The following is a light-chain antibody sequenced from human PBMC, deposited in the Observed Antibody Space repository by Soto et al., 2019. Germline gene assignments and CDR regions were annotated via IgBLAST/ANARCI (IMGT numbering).Light chain of an antibody. Sequence: QSALTQPASVSGTPGQSITISCTGSNSDVGIHDFVSWYQHHPGRAPKLIVSEVSHRPSGVSNRFSGSKSGNTASLTISGLQSEDEADYYCASLTTTNFVFGTGTKLTVL. CDR1: NSDVGIHDF. J-gene: IGLJ1*01. V-gene: IGLV2-14*01. CDR3: ASLTTTNFV. CDR2: EVS.